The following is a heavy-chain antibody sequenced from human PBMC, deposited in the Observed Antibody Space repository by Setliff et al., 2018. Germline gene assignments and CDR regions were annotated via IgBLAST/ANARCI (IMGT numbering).Heavy chain of an antibody. D-gene: IGHD5-18*01. CDR2: ISAYNGNT. CDR3: ARGGYSYGYDHGFDI. V-gene: IGHV1-18*01. Sequence: ASVKVSCKASGYSFGDYGISWVRQAPGQGLEWMGWISAYNGNTKYAQKLQGRVTMATDISTSTAYMELRSLRSDDTAVYYCARGGYSYGYDHGFDIWGQGTMVTVSS. J-gene: IGHJ3*02. CDR1: GYSFGDYG.